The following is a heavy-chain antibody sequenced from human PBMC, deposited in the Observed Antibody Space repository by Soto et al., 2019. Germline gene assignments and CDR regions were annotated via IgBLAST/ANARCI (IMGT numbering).Heavy chain of an antibody. CDR1: GYTFTSSA. CDR3: ARDGAFAGDSTFDY. D-gene: IGHD3-22*01. CDR2: INAGNGNI. J-gene: IGHJ4*02. Sequence: ASVKVSCKASGYTFTSSAIHWVRQAPGQGLEWVGWINAGNGNIKHSQKFQHRVTITRDTSASTAYMELSSLRFEDTAVYYCARDGAFAGDSTFDYCGQLTLVTFCS. V-gene: IGHV1-3*01.